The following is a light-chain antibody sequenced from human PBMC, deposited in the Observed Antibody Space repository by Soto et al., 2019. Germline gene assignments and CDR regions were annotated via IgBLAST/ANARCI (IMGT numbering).Light chain of an antibody. V-gene: IGLV2-14*03. CDR2: HFS. CDR1: RTDLADGYYS. J-gene: IGLJ1*01. Sequence: QSVLTQPAPLSGSPGQSLPLSCTGVRTDLADGYYSVSMYQQHPGQAPQLIIYHFSNRPSGVSDRFSGSKSGNTASLTLHRLQDQDDAEYRCNSYTSSSPLYVFGTRPKVT. CDR3: NSYTSSSPLYV.